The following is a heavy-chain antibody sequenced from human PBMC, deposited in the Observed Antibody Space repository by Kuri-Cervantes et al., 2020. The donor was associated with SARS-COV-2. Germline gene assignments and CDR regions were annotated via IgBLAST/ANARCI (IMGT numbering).Heavy chain of an antibody. CDR2: ISYDGNNK. V-gene: IGHV3-30-3*01. Sequence: GGSLRLSCAASGFTFSSYAMHWVRQAPGKGLEWVTVISYDGNNKYYADSVKGRFTISRDNSKNTLYLQMNSLRAEDTAVYYCAKGSPEEPNWGWVDYWGQGTLVTVSS. CDR3: AKGSPEEPNWGWVDY. CDR1: GFTFSSYA. D-gene: IGHD7-27*01. J-gene: IGHJ4*02.